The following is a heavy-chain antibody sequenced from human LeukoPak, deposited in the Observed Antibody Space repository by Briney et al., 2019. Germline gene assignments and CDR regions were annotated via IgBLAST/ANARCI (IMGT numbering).Heavy chain of an antibody. CDR3: AKGGGRSGCDY. D-gene: IGHD6-19*01. CDR1: GFTFSSYG. J-gene: IGHJ4*02. V-gene: IGHV3-30*18. Sequence: PGRSLRLSCAASGFTFSSYGMHWVRQAPGKGLEWVAVISYDGSNKYYADSVKGRFTISRDNSKNTLYPQMNSLRAEDTAVYYCAKGGGRSGCDYWGQGTLVTVSS. CDR2: ISYDGSNK.